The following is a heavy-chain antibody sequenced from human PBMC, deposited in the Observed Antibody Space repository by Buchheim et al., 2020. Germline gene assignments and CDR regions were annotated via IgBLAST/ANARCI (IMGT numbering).Heavy chain of an antibody. D-gene: IGHD1-26*01. J-gene: IGHJ4*02. CDR2: INPSGGTT. V-gene: IGHV1-46*01. CDR1: AYTFTRYY. Sequence: QVQLVQSGAEVKKPGASVKVSCKASAYTFTRYYLHWVRQAPGKGLQWMGLINPSGGTTSSAQRFQGRVTMTRAPSTNTVYMELSSLRSEDTAVYYCARGVVGATPTYFFDYWGQGTL. CDR3: ARGVVGATPTYFFDY.